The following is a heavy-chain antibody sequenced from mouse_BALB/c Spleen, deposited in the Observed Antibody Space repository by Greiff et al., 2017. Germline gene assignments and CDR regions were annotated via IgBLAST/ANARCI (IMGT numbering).Heavy chain of an antibody. CDR1: GYSITSDYA. Sequence: VQLKESGPGLVKPSQSLSLTCTVTGYSITSDYAWNWIRQFPGNKLEWMGYISYSGSTSYNPSLKSRISITRDTSKNQFFLQLNSVTTEDTATYYCARFPIYDGYYVNYWGQGTTLTVSS. CDR2: ISYSGST. V-gene: IGHV3-2*02. CDR3: ARFPIYDGYYVNY. J-gene: IGHJ2*01. D-gene: IGHD2-3*01.